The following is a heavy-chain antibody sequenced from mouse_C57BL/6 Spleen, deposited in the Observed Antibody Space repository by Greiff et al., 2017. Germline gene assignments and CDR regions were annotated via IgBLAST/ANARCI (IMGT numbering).Heavy chain of an antibody. CDR1: GFTFSSYA. J-gene: IGHJ2*01. Sequence: DVMLVESGEGLVKPGGSLKLSCAASGFTFSSYAMSWVRQTPEKRLEWVAYISSGGDYIYYADTVKGRFTISRDNARNTLYLQMSSLKSEDTAMYYCTRCSRGSYFDYWGQGTTLTVSS. V-gene: IGHV5-9-1*02. D-gene: IGHD1-1*01. CDR3: TRCSRGSYFDY. CDR2: ISSGGDYI.